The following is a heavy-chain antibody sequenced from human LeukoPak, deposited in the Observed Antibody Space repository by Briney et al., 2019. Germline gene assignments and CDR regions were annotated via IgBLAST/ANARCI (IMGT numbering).Heavy chain of an antibody. D-gene: IGHD2-2*01. CDR3: ARDSPGVYCSSTSCPLSPGYYYYGMDV. CDR1: GYTFTSYG. Sequence: GASVKVSCKASGYTFTSYGISWVRQAPGQGLEWMGWISAYNGNTNYAQKLQGRVTMTTDTSTSTAYMELRSLRSDDTAVYYCARDSPGVYCSSTSCPLSPGYYYYGMDVWGQGTTVTVSS. J-gene: IGHJ6*02. CDR2: ISAYNGNT. V-gene: IGHV1-18*01.